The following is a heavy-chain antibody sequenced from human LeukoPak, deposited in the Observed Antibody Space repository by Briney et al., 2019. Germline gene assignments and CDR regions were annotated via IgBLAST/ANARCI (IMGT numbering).Heavy chain of an antibody. D-gene: IGHD3-10*01. Sequence: RTSLRLSCVASGFTFSGYGMHWVRLAPGKGLEWVADILYDGSDKYYADSVKGRFTISRDNTRKKVYVQMNSLRDEDTGIYYCAKDRGFSYASGSSELDYWGQGTPVTVSS. J-gene: IGHJ4*02. CDR3: AKDRGFSYASGSSELDY. V-gene: IGHV3-30*18. CDR1: GFTFSGYG. CDR2: ILYDGSDK.